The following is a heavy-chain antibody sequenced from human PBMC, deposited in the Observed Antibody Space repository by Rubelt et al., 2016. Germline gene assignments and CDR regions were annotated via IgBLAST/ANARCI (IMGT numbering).Heavy chain of an antibody. Sequence: GPGLVKPSETLSLTCTVSGGSISSSSYYWGWIRQPPGKGLEWIGSIYYSGSTYYNPSLKSRVTISVDTSKNQFSLKLSSVTAADTAVYYCARYCSGGSCYSGFDYWGQGTLVTVSS. CDR3: ARYCSGGSCYSGFDY. CDR2: IYYSGST. D-gene: IGHD2-15*01. J-gene: IGHJ4*02. CDR1: GGSISSSSYY. V-gene: IGHV4-39*01.